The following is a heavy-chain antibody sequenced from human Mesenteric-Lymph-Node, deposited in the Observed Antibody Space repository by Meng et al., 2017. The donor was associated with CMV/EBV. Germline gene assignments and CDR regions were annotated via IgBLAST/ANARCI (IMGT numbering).Heavy chain of an antibody. Sequence: SETLSLTCTVSGGSVSSGSYYWSWIRQPPGKGLEWIGYIYYSGSTNYNPSLKSRVTISVDTSKNQFSLKLRSVTAADTAVYYCAREWTSNNWHIDYWGQGTLVTVSS. CDR2: IYYSGST. J-gene: IGHJ4*02. CDR1: GGSVSSGSYY. V-gene: IGHV4-61*01. D-gene: IGHD1-1*01. CDR3: AREWTSNNWHIDY.